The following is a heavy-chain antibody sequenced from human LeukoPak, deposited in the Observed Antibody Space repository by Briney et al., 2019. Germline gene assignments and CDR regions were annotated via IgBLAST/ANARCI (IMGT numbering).Heavy chain of an antibody. Sequence: GGSLRLSCAASGFTFSSYSMNWVRQAPGKGLEWVSYISHNSRTMHYADSVKGRLTISRDDAKNSLFLQMNSLRDEDTAVYYCVRGYPLGVATFDSWGQGTLVIVSS. CDR2: ISHNSRTM. CDR1: GFTFSSYS. CDR3: VRGYPLGVATFDS. V-gene: IGHV3-48*02. D-gene: IGHD3-10*01. J-gene: IGHJ4*02.